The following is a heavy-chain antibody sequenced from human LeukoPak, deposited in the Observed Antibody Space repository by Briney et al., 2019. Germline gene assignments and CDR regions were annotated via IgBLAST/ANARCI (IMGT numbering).Heavy chain of an antibody. CDR2: INSNSEHT. CDR3: ARAHELYGGPTSF. CDR1: GFTFSNYA. J-gene: IGHJ4*02. V-gene: IGHV3-23*01. D-gene: IGHD4/OR15-4a*01. Sequence: GGSLRLSCAASGFTFSNYAMRWVRQAPGKGLEWVSAINSNSEHTYYPDSVKGRFTISRDNSKNTVYLQMNSLRAEDTALYYCARAHELYGGPTSFWGQGTLVTVSS.